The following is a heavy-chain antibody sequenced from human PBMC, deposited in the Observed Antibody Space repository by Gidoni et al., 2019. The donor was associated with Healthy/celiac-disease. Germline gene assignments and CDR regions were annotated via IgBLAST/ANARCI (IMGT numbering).Heavy chain of an antibody. Sequence: QVQLQESGPGLVKPSETLSLTCTVSGGSISSYYWSWIRQPPGKGLGWIWYTYYSGSTNYNPSLKSRVTISVDTSKNQFSLKLSSGTAADTAGYYCARSCGGDCYPNFDYWGQGTLVTVSS. CDR3: ARSCGGDCYPNFDY. D-gene: IGHD2-21*02. CDR2: TYYSGST. CDR1: GGSISSYY. J-gene: IGHJ4*02. V-gene: IGHV4-59*01.